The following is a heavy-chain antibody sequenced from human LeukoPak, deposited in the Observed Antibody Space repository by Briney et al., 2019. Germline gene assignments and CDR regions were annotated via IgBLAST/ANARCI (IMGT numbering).Heavy chain of an antibody. Sequence: GGSLRLSCAACGFTFSTFAMIWVRQPPGKGLEWVSSIFPSGGEIHYADSVRGRFTISRDNSKSTLSLQMNSLRAEDTAVYYCARDRGDSMVRADNWFDPWGQGTLVTVSS. J-gene: IGHJ5*02. V-gene: IGHV3-23*01. CDR2: IFPSGGEI. CDR1: GFTFSTFA. CDR3: ARDRGDSMVRADNWFDP. D-gene: IGHD3-10*01.